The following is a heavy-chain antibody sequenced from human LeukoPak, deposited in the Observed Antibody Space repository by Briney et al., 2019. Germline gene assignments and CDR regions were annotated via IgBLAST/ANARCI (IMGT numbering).Heavy chain of an antibody. D-gene: IGHD5-12*01. Sequence: GGSLRLSCEVSGFTFSSYSMNWVRQAPGKGLEWVSSISGGSGYIYYADSVKGRFTISRDNAKNSLYLQMNSLRAEDTAVYYCAVRWMKRPDEFDYWGQGTLVTVSS. CDR1: GFTFSSYS. CDR2: ISGGSGYI. CDR3: AVRWMKRPDEFDY. V-gene: IGHV3-21*01. J-gene: IGHJ4*02.